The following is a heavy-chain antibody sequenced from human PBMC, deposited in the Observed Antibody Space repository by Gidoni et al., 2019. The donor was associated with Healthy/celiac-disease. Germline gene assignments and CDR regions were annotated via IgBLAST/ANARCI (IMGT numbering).Heavy chain of an antibody. CDR1: GGSFSGYY. CDR2: INHSGST. Sequence: QVQLQQWGAGLLKPSETLSLTCAVYGGSFSGYYWSWIRQPPGKGLEWIGEINHSGSTNYNPSLKSRVTISVDTSKNQFSLKLSSVTAADTAVYYCARGYSMVYAIFRQTAAGFDYWGQGTLVTVSS. V-gene: IGHV4-34*01. J-gene: IGHJ4*02. CDR3: ARGYSMVYAIFRQTAAGFDY. D-gene: IGHD2-8*01.